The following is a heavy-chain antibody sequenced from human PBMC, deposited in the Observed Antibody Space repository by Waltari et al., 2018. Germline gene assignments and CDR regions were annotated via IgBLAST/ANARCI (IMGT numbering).Heavy chain of an antibody. Sequence: QLQLQESGPGLVKPSETLSLTCTVSGGSISSSSYYWGWIRQPPGKGLEWIGSIYYSGRTYYNPSLKSRVTISVDTSKNQFSLKLSSVTAADTAVYYCARLLEGPTTTFDYWGQGTLVTVSS. CDR3: ARLLEGPTTTFDY. J-gene: IGHJ4*02. CDR1: GGSISSSSYY. D-gene: IGHD1-26*01. V-gene: IGHV4-39*01. CDR2: IYYSGRT.